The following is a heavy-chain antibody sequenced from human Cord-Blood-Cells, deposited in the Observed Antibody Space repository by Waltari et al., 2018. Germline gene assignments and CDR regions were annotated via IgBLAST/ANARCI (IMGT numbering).Heavy chain of an antibody. D-gene: IGHD1-1*01. CDR2: ISAYNGNT. CDR1: GYTCTSYG. CDR3: ARGAQLGFAFDI. V-gene: IGHV1-18*01. Sequence: QVQLVQSGAEGKNPGASVKVSGKASGYTCTSYGISCVRQGPGQGLEWMGWISAYNGNTNYAQKLQGRVTMTTDTTTSTAYMELRCLRSDHTAVYYCARGAQLGFAFDIWGQGTTVTVSS. J-gene: IGHJ3*02.